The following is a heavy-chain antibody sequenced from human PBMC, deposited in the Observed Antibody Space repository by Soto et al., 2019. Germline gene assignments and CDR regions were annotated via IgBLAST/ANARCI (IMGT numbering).Heavy chain of an antibody. V-gene: IGHV4-59*01. J-gene: IGHJ6*03. CDR1: GVSISSYY. Sequence: SETLSLTCTVSGVSISSYYWSWIRQPPGKGLEWIGYIYYSGSTNYNPSLKSRVTISVDTSKNQFSLKLSSVTAADTAVYYCARGRRSERITIFGVVIPPGYMDVWGKGTTVTVSS. CDR2: IYYSGST. CDR3: ARGRRSERITIFGVVIPPGYMDV. D-gene: IGHD3-3*01.